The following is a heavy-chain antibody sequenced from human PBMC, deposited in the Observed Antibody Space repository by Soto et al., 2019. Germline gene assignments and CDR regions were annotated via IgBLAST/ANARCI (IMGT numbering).Heavy chain of an antibody. D-gene: IGHD1-7*01. CDR3: ARDPGWNYDY. V-gene: IGHV1-69*13. J-gene: IGHJ4*02. CDR2: IIPIFGTA. Sequence: SVQVSCKASGGTFSSYAISWVRQAPGQGLEWMGGIIPIFGTANYAQKFQGRVTITADESTSTAYMELSTLRSEDTAVYYCARDPGWNYDYWGQGTLVTVSS. CDR1: GGTFSSYA.